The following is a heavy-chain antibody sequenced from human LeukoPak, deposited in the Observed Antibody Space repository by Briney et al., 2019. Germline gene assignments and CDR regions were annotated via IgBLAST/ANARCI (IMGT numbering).Heavy chain of an antibody. Sequence: GSLRLSCAASGFTFSSYTMNWVRQAPGKGLEWVSSMSSSSTHIYYADSVKGRFTISRDNAKNSLFLQMNSLRAEDTAVYYCVRDYSTYHDSWSGYPYWGQGTLVTVSS. J-gene: IGHJ4*02. CDR3: VRDYSTYHDSWSGYPY. CDR1: GFTFSSYT. D-gene: IGHD3-3*01. V-gene: IGHV3-21*01. CDR2: MSSSSTHI.